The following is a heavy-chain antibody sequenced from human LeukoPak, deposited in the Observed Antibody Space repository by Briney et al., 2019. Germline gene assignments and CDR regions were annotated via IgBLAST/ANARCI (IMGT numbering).Heavy chain of an antibody. CDR1: AGSFSAYY. J-gene: IGHJ4*02. CDR2: INHSGST. Sequence: SETLSLTCAVYAGSFSAYYWSWIRQPPGKGLEWIGDINHSGSTNYNPSLKSRVTISVDTSKNQFSLKLSSVTAADTAVYYCARHKRGLGYCSSTSCFSHFDYWGQGTLVTVSS. CDR3: ARHKRGLGYCSSTSCFSHFDY. D-gene: IGHD2-2*01. V-gene: IGHV4-34*01.